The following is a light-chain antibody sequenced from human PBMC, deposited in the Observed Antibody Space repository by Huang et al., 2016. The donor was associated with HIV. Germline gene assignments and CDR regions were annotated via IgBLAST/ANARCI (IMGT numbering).Light chain of an antibody. Sequence: EVVLTQSPGTLSLSAGARATLSCRASQRIAGSYLAGYQQKPGQAPRRLIYGESKRATGIPDRCSGSGSGTGSGTDFTLTISRLEPEDFAVYYCHQYGASPPWTFGQGTKLEIK. V-gene: IGKV3-20*01. CDR3: HQYGASPPWT. CDR2: GES. J-gene: IGKJ2*02. CDR1: QRIAGSY.